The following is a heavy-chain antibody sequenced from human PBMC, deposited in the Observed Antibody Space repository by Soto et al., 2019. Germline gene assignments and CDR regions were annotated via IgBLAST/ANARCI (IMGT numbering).Heavy chain of an antibody. J-gene: IGHJ6*03. D-gene: IGHD3-10*01. CDR2: INHSGST. CDR3: ASEIKCYYGSVPYLRNYYYYHMDV. CDR1: GGSFSGYY. Sequence: SETLSLTCAVYGGSFSGYYWSWIRQPPGKGLEWVGEINHSGSTNYNPSLKSRVTISVDTSKNQFSLKLSFVTAADTAVYYCASEIKCYYGSVPYLRNYYYYHMDVWGKGTTVTVSS. V-gene: IGHV4-34*01.